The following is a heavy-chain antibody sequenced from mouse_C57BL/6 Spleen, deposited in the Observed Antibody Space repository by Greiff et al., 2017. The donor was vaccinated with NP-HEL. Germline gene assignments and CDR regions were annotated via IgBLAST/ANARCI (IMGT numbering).Heavy chain of an antibody. J-gene: IGHJ1*03. CDR3: ARDPPYGRSCWYFDV. V-gene: IGHV14-3*01. D-gene: IGHD1-1*01. CDR2: IDPANGNT. CDR1: GFNIKNTY. Sequence: VQLQQSVAELVRPGASVKLSCTASGFNIKNTYMHWVKQRPEQGLEWIGRIDPANGNTKYAPKFQGKATITADTASNTSYLQLSSLTSEDTTIYYCARDPPYGRSCWYFDVWGTGTTVTVSS.